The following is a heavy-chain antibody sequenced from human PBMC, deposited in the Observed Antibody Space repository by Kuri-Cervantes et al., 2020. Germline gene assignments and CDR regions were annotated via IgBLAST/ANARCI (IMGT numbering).Heavy chain of an antibody. V-gene: IGHV3-9*01. CDR2: ISWNSGSI. CDR3: ARERITMIVVDPMGGMDV. Sequence: GGSLRLSCAASGFTFDDYAMHWVRQAPGKGLEWVSGISWNSGSIGYADSVKGRFTISRDNAKNSLYLQMNSLRAEDTAVYYCARERITMIVVDPMGGMDVWGQGTTVTVSS. CDR1: GFTFDDYA. J-gene: IGHJ6*02. D-gene: IGHD3-22*01.